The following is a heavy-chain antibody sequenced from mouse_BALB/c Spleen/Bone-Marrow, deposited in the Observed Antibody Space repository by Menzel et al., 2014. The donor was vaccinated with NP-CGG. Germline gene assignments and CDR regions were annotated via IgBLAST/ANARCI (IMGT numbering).Heavy chain of an antibody. CDR3: AKNQGSFYYGSSHWYFDV. J-gene: IGHJ1*01. CDR1: GFSLTSYG. D-gene: IGHD1-1*01. CDR2: IWRGGST. Sequence: VHLVESGPGLVQPSQSLSITCTVSGFSLTSYGVHWVRQSPGKGLEWLGAIWRGGSTDYNAAFMSRLSITKDNSKSQVFFKMNSLQADDTAIYYCAKNQGSFYYGSSHWYFDVWGAGTTVTVSS. V-gene: IGHV2-5*01.